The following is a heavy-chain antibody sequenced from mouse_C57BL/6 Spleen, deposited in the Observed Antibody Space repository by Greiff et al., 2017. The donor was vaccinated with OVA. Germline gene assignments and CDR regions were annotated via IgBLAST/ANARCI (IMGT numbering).Heavy chain of an antibody. CDR1: GYTFTSYW. V-gene: IGHV1-69*01. D-gene: IGHD6-2*01. J-gene: IGHJ4*01. CDR3: ARPSLYYAMDY. CDR2: IDPSDSYT. Sequence: VQLQQPGAELVMPGASVKLSCKASGYTFTSYWMHWVKQRPGQGLEWIGEIDPSDSYTNYNQKFKGKSTLTVDKSSSTAYMPLISLTSDDSAVYYCARPSLYYAMDYWGQGTSVTVSS.